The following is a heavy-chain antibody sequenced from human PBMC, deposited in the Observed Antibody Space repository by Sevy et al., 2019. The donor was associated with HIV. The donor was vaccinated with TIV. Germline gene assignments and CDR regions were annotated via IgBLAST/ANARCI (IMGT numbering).Heavy chain of an antibody. D-gene: IGHD2-2*01. J-gene: IGHJ4*01. Sequence: GSLRLSCAASAFTFSNYAMSWVRQAPGKGLEWVSTFSFGCGKINYADSVKGRFTISRDNSKNTLYLQMNSLRAEDTALYYCAREGCSKPHDYWGHGTLVTVSS. V-gene: IGHV3-23*01. CDR3: AREGCSKPHDY. CDR2: FSFGCGKI. CDR1: AFTFSNYA.